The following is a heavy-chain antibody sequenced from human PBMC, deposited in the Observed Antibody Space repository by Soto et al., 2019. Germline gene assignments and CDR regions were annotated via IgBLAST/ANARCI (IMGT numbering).Heavy chain of an antibody. CDR3: ARDRGVVTATVLYFDY. J-gene: IGHJ4*02. Sequence: SETLSLTCTVSGGSISSGDYYWSWIRQPPGKGLEWIGYIYYSGSTYYNPSLKSRVTISVDTSKNQFSLKLSSVTAADTAVYYCARDRGVVTATVLYFDYWGQGTLVTVSS. CDR1: GGSISSGDYY. D-gene: IGHD2-21*02. V-gene: IGHV4-30-4*01. CDR2: IYYSGST.